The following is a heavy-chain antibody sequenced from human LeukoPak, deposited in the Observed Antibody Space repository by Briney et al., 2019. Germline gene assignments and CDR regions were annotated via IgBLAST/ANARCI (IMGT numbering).Heavy chain of an antibody. J-gene: IGHJ4*02. D-gene: IGHD3-10*01. CDR3: ARGHPGKRDLDY. CDR2: IYSGGNT. V-gene: IGHV3-66*01. CDR1: GFTVSSNY. Sequence: GGSLRLSCAASGFTVSSNYMNWVRQAPGKGLEWVSIIYSGGNTYYADSVKGRFTISRDNSENTLYLQMSSLRAEDTAVYYCARGHPGKRDLDYWGQGTLVTVSS.